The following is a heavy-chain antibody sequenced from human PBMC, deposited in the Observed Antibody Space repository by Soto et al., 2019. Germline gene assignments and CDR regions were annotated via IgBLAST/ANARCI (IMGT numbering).Heavy chain of an antibody. D-gene: IGHD4-17*01. J-gene: IGHJ6*03. CDR2: MWNDGSNK. CDR3: ARDRAGDYVYYYMDV. CDR1: GFTFSSYG. Sequence: GGSLRLSCAASGFTFSSYGMHWVRQAPGKGLEWVAVMWNDGSNKYYADSVKGRFTISSDNSKNRLYLQMNSLRAEDTAVYYCARDRAGDYVYYYMDVWGKGTTVTVSS. V-gene: IGHV3-33*01.